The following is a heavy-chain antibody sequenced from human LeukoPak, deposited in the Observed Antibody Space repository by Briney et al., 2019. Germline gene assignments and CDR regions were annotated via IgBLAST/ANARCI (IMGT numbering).Heavy chain of an antibody. CDR3: ARVGDSSGLSDFDY. CDR2: IKQDGSEK. J-gene: IGHJ4*02. D-gene: IGHD6-19*01. V-gene: IGHV3-7*01. CDR1: GFTFSSYW. Sequence: PGGSLRLSCAASGFTFSSYWMSWVRQAPGKGLEWVANIKQDGSEKYYVDSVKGRFTISRDNAKNSLYLQMNSLRAEDTAVYYCARVGDSSGLSDFDYWGQGTLVTVSS.